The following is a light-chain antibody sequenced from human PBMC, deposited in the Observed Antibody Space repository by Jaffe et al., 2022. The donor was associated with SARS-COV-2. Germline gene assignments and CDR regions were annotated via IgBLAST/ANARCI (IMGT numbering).Light chain of an antibody. CDR1: QSISRY. J-gene: IGKJ4*01. CDR2: DAS. Sequence: EIVLTQSPDTLSLSPGERATLSCWASQSISRYLAWYQQKPGQGPRLLIYDASKRATGIPARFSGSGSGTDFTLTISSLEPEDFAVYYCQHRGNWPLTFGGGTKVEIK. V-gene: IGKV3-11*01. CDR3: QHRGNWPLT.